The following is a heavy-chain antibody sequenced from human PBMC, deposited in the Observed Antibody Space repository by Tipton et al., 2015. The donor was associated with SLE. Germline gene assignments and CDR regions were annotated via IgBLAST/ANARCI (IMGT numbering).Heavy chain of an antibody. Sequence: TLSLTCAVYGESFSGYYCSWIRQSPGKGLEWIGEINHSGSTYYNPSPKSRVTISVDTSKNQFSLNLSSVTAADTAVYYCARRQTGLYYYYGMDVWGQGTTVTVSS. CDR3: ARRQTGLYYYYGMDV. J-gene: IGHJ6*02. D-gene: IGHD7-27*01. V-gene: IGHV4-34*01. CDR2: INHSGST. CDR1: GESFSGYY.